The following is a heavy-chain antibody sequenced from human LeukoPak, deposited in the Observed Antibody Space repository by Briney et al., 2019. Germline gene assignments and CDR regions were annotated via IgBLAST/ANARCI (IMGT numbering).Heavy chain of an antibody. V-gene: IGHV3-21*01. Sequence: GGSLRLSCAVSGFTFSSYSMNWVRQAPGKWLEWVSSISRSSGYIYYADSVKGRFTISRDNAKNSLYLHMNSLRAEDTAVYYCAREGGLGYSSSWYEGDYYYYMDVWGQGTLVTVSS. J-gene: IGHJ6*03. CDR1: GFTFSSYS. D-gene: IGHD6-13*01. CDR2: ISRSSGYI. CDR3: AREGGLGYSSSWYEGDYYYYMDV.